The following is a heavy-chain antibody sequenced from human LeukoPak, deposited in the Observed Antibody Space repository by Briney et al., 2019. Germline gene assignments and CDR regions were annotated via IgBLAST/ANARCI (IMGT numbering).Heavy chain of an antibody. CDR2: IVVGSGNT. D-gene: IGHD5-18*01. CDR3: AADPIMSGYGYGDFDY. CDR1: GFTFTSSA. V-gene: IGHV1-58*02. J-gene: IGHJ4*02. Sequence: SVKVSCKASGFTFTSSAMQWVRQARGQRLEWIGWIVVGSGNTNYAQKFQERVTITRDMSTSTAYMELSSLRSEDTAVYYCAADPIMSGYGYGDFDYWGQGTLVTVSS.